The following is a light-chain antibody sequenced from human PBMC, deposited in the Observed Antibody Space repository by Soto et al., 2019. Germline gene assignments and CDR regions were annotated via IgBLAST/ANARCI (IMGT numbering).Light chain of an antibody. V-gene: IGLV2-14*01. CDR1: SSDVGGYNY. Sequence: QSVLTQPASVSGSPGQSITISCTGTSSDVGGYNYVSWYQQHPGKAPKPMIYEVSNRPSGISNRFSGSKSGNTASLTISGLQAEDEADYYCSSYTSSSTLTFGGGTQLTVL. J-gene: IGLJ2*01. CDR2: EVS. CDR3: SSYTSSSTLT.